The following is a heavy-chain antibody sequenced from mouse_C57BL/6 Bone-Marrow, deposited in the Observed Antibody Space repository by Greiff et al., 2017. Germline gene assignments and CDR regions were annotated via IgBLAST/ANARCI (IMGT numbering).Heavy chain of an antibody. CDR1: GYTFTSYW. CDR2: IHPSDSDT. V-gene: IGHV1-74*01. D-gene: IGHD1-1*01. J-gene: IGHJ2*01. Sequence: QVQLQQPGAELVKPGASVKVSCKASGYTFTSYWMHWVKQRPGQGLEWIGRIHPSDSDTNYNQKFKGKATLTVDKSSSTAYMQLSSLASEDSAVSNCAIWYGYSCDYFDVGGRGNTLTVSA. CDR3: AIWYGYSCDYFDV.